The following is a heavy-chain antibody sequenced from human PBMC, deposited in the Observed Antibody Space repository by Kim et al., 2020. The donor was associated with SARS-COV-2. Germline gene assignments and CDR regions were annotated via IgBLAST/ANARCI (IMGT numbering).Heavy chain of an antibody. V-gene: IGHV3-23*03. CDR3: AKDLFSPYYYGMDV. Sequence: GGSLRLSCAASGFTFSSYAMRWVRQAPGKGLEWVSVIYSGGSSKYYADSVKGRFTISRDNSKNTLYLQMNSLRAEDTAVYYCAKDLFSPYYYGMDVWGQGTTVTVSS. CDR2: IYSGGSSK. J-gene: IGHJ6*02. CDR1: GFTFSSYA.